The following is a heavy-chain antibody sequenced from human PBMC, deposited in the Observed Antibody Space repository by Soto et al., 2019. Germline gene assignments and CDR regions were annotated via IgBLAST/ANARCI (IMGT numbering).Heavy chain of an antibody. V-gene: IGHV4-61*05. CDR3: ARVWGGAFDI. CDR1: GDSIRNSRFY. Sequence: SDTLSLTCSVSGDSIRNSRFYWAGNRQPPGEGLEWIGYIYYSGSTNYNPSLKSRVTIPVDTSKNQFSLKLSSVTAADTAVYYCARVWGGAFDIWGQGTMVT. CDR2: IYYSGST. D-gene: IGHD3-10*01. J-gene: IGHJ3*02.